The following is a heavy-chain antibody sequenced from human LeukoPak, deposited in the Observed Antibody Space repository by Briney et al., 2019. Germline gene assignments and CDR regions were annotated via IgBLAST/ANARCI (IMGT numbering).Heavy chain of an antibody. Sequence: SETLSLTCTVSGGSISSSTYYWGWIRQPPGKGLEWIGSIYYSGSTYYNPSLKSRVTISVDTSKNQFSLKLSSVTAADTAVYYCARLCDSSGLYYFDYWGQGTLVTVSS. D-gene: IGHD3-22*01. CDR2: IYYSGST. CDR3: ARLCDSSGLYYFDY. V-gene: IGHV4-39*07. J-gene: IGHJ4*02. CDR1: GGSISSSTYY.